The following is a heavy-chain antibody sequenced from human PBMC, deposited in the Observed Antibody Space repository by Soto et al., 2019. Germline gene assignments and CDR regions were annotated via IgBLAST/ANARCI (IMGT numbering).Heavy chain of an antibody. CDR1: GGSISSSNYY. CDR3: ARGHGGITVFGAPGHFDY. Sequence: SETLSLTCTVSGGSISSSNYYWGWIRQPPGKGLEWIGSIYYSGSTYYNPSLKSRVTISVDTSKNQFSLKLSSVSAADTAVYYCARGHGGITVFGAPGHFDYWGQGTQVTVSS. D-gene: IGHD3-3*01. CDR2: IYYSGST. J-gene: IGHJ4*02. V-gene: IGHV4-39*01.